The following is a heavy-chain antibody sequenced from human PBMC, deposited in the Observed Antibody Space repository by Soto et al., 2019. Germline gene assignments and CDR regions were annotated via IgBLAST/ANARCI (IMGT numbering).Heavy chain of an antibody. J-gene: IGHJ6*02. CDR3: STQQTTPYYCGIDV. Sequence: EVQLVESGGGLVKPGGSLRLSCAASGFTFSNAWMSWVRHAPGKGLEWVGRIKSKTDGGTTDYAAPVKGTFTISSDDSKNTVYLQMNSLKTEDTAVYDCSTQQTTPYYCGIDVWGQGTTVTVSS. CDR1: GFTFSNAW. CDR2: IKSKTDGGTT. D-gene: IGHD2-15*01. V-gene: IGHV3-15*01.